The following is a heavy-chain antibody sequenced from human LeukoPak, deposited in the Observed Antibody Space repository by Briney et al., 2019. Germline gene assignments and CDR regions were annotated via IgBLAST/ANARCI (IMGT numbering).Heavy chain of an antibody. Sequence: ASVKVSCKASGYTFTGYYMHWVRQAPGQGLEWMGWINPNSGGTNYAQKFQGRVTMTRDTSISTAYMELSRLRSDDTAVYYCARVPGCSSTGCYPTGDYWGQGTLVTVSS. D-gene: IGHD2-2*01. V-gene: IGHV1-2*02. CDR1: GYTFTGYY. CDR3: ARVPGCSSTGCYPTGDY. J-gene: IGHJ4*02. CDR2: INPNSGGT.